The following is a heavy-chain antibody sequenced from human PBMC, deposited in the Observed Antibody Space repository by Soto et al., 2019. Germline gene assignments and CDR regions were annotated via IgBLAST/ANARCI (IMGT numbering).Heavy chain of an antibody. V-gene: IGHV3-33*01. CDR2: IWYDGSNK. D-gene: IGHD4-4*01. Sequence: GSLRLSCAASGFTFSSYGMHWVRQAPGKGLEWVAVIWYDGSNKYYADSVKGRFTISRDNSKNTLYLQMNSLRAEDTAVYYCARGFPLYSNRDFDAFDIWGQGTMVTVSS. CDR1: GFTFSSYG. CDR3: ARGFPLYSNRDFDAFDI. J-gene: IGHJ3*02.